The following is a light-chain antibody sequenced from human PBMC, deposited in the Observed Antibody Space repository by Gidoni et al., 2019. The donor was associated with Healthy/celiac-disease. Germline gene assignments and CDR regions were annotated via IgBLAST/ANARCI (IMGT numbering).Light chain of an antibody. V-gene: IGKV3-11*01. J-gene: IGKJ2*01. CDR2: DAS. Sequence: EIVLTQSPATLSLSPGERATLSCSASQSVSSYLAWYQQKPGQAPRLLIYDASNRATGIPARFSGSGSGTDFTLTISSLEPEDFAVYYCQQRSNWPPNTFGQWTKLEIK. CDR3: QQRSNWPPNT. CDR1: QSVSSY.